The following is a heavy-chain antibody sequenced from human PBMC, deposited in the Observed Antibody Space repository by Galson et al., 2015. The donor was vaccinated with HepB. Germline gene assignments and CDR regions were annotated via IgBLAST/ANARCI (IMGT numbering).Heavy chain of an antibody. Sequence: SVKVSCKASGYTFTSYGISWVRQAPGQGLEWMGWISAYNGNTNYAQKLQGRVTMTTDTSTSTAYMELRSLRSDDTAVYYCARAEGDYYDSSGFRRAEYFQHWGQGTLVTVSS. CDR3: ARAEGDYYDSSGFRRAEYFQH. D-gene: IGHD3-22*01. CDR2: ISAYNGNT. CDR1: GYTFTSYG. V-gene: IGHV1-18*04. J-gene: IGHJ1*01.